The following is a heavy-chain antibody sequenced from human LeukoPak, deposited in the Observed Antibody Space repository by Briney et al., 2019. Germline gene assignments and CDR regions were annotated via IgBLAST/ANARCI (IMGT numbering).Heavy chain of an antibody. Sequence: SETPSLTCSVSGGSISSYYWSWIRQPAGKGLEWIGRIYSSGTTNYSPSLKSRVTMSVDTSKNQFSLRLSSVTAADTAVYFCTRDIVLPTAYWYFDLWGRGTLVTVSS. J-gene: IGHJ2*01. CDR3: TRDIVLPTAYWYFDL. CDR2: IYSSGTT. V-gene: IGHV4-4*07. CDR1: GGSISSYY. D-gene: IGHD2-2*01.